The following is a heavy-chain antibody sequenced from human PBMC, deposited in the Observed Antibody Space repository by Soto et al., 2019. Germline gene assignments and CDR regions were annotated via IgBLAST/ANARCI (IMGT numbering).Heavy chain of an antibody. CDR1: GGTFSSYA. D-gene: IGHD2-8*01. CDR2: IIPIFGTA. Sequence: SVKVSCKASGGTFSSYAISWVRQAPGQGLEWMGGIIPIFGTANYAQKFQGRVTITADESTSTAYMELSSLRSEDTAVYYCASGTESRRCSTNGVCPGNYYYYYGMDVWGQGTTVTVSS. CDR3: ASGTESRRCSTNGVCPGNYYYYYGMDV. V-gene: IGHV1-69*13. J-gene: IGHJ6*02.